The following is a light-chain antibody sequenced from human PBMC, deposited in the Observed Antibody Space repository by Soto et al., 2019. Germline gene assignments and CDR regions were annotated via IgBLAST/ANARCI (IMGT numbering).Light chain of an antibody. CDR2: GAS. J-gene: IGKJ1*01. Sequence: EVVLTQSPATLSLSPGERATRSCTSSQSVSSNLAWYQQKPGQAPRLLIYGASTRATGIPARFSDSGSGTEFTLTISSLQSEDFAVYYCQQYNNWPPKTFGQGTKVDI. CDR3: QQYNNWPPKT. CDR1: QSVSSN. V-gene: IGKV3D-15*01.